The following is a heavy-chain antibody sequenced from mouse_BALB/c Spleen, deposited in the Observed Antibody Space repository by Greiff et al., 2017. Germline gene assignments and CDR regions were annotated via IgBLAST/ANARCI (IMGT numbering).Heavy chain of an antibody. V-gene: IGHV14-3*02. CDR1: GFNIKDTY. J-gene: IGHJ1*01. D-gene: IGHD2-1*01. CDR3: ARTLLRYFDV. CDR2: IDPANGNT. Sequence: VQLKQSGAELVKPGASVKLSCTASGFNIKDTYMHWVKQRPEQGLEWIGRIDPANGNTKYDPKFQGKATITADTSSNTAYLQLSSLTSEDTAVYYCARTLLRYFDVWGAGTTVTVSS.